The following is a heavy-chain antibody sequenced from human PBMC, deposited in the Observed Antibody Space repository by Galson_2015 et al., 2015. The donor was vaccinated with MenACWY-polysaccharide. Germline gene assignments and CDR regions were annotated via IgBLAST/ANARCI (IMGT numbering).Heavy chain of an antibody. D-gene: IGHD4/OR15-4a*01. CDR3: ARPLTWGIRSVIDY. CDR2: ISYDGSNK. CDR1: GFTFSSYA. Sequence: SLRLSCAASGFTFSSYAMHWVRQAPGKGLEWVAVISYDGSNKYYADSVKGRITISRDNSKNTLYLQMNSLRAEDTAVYYCARPLTWGIRSVIDYWGQGTLVTVSS. J-gene: IGHJ4*02. V-gene: IGHV3-30-3*01.